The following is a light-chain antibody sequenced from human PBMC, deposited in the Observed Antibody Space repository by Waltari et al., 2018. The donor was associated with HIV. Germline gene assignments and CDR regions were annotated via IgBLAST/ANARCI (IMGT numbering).Light chain of an antibody. CDR1: QALSDGY. V-gene: IGKV3-20*01. CDR2: AVS. J-gene: IGKJ1*01. Sequence: DIELTQSPGTLSLSPGERATLSCRASQALSDGYIAWYLQSPGQAPRLLIFAVSNRATGVPDRISGSGSGTDFTLTISRLEPEDFVIYYCQHYRAVPPGTFGPGTKVEIK. CDR3: QHYRAVPPGT.